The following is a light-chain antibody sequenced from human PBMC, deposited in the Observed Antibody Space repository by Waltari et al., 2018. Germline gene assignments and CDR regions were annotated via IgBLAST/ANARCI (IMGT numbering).Light chain of an antibody. CDR1: QSISTW. CDR3: HQYNTFPWT. Sequence: DIQMTQSPSTLSASVGDRVTITCRASQSISTWLAWYQQKPGKAPNLLIYKASAVESGVPSRISGSASATDFTLTISGLQPDDFATYFYHQYNTFPWTFGQGTKVEIK. J-gene: IGKJ1*01. CDR2: KAS. V-gene: IGKV1-5*03.